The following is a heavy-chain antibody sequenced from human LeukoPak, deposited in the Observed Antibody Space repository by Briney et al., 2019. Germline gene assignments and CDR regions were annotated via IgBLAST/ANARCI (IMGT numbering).Heavy chain of an antibody. Sequence: GGSLRLSCAASGFTFSNLWMSWARQAPGKGLEWVASINHNGNVNYYVDSVKGRFTISRDNAKNSLYLQMSNLRAEDTAVYFCARGGGLDVWGQGATVTVSS. J-gene: IGHJ6*02. CDR3: ARGGGLDV. CDR1: GFTFSNLW. CDR2: INHNGNVN. V-gene: IGHV3-7*03. D-gene: IGHD3-16*01.